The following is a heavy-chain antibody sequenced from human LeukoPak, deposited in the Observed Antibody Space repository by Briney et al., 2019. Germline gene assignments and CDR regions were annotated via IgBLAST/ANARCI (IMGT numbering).Heavy chain of an antibody. V-gene: IGHV4-39*01. CDR1: GDSISSSSYY. CDR2: LYSRCTT. D-gene: IGHD3-22*01. CDR3: ARRRYYDSTGYLD. Sequence: SETLSLTCTISGDSISSSSYYWGWLRQPPGKGLECICDLYSRCTTYYTPSLMTLLSISIHTSNNQFSLTLTSVTPADTALYFFARRRYYDSTGYLDWGQGTLVTVSS. J-gene: IGHJ1*01.